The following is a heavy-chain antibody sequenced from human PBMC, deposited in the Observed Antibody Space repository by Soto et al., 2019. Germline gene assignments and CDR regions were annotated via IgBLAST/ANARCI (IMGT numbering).Heavy chain of an antibody. CDR1: GFTVSSSY. D-gene: IGHD2-8*02. CDR2: IYSGGNT. CDR3: AREFSMAYCAFAI. Sequence: EVQLVETGGDLIPPGGSLRLSCAASGFTVSSSYMSCVRQAPGKGLEWVSVIYSGGNTYYADSVQGRFTISRDNSKNTLYLQMNSLRADDTAVYYCAREFSMAYCAFAIWGQGTMVTVSS. V-gene: IGHV3-53*02. J-gene: IGHJ3*02.